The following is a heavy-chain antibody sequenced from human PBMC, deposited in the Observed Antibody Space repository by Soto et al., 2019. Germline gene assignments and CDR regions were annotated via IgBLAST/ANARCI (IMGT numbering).Heavy chain of an antibody. J-gene: IGHJ6*02. Sequence: SSETLSLTCTVSGGSVSSGSYYWSWIRQPPGKGLEWIGYIYYSGSTNYNPSLKSRVTISVDTSKNQFSLKLNSVTAADTAGYYCATSTISLCRYYGMDVWGQGTQVTVSS. CDR3: ATSTISLCRYYGMDV. V-gene: IGHV4-61*01. CDR1: GGSVSSGSYY. D-gene: IGHD2-2*01. CDR2: IYYSGST.